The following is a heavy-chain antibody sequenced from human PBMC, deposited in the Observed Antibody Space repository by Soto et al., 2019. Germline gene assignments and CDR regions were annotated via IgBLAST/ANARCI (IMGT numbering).Heavy chain of an antibody. CDR1: YS. CDR3: ARDNLGFCTRRICYHYAFDI. D-gene: IGHD2-8*02. CDR2: ISSSSSFI. Sequence: YSMDGLLKTTGKGLEWVSFISSSSSFIYFADSVKGRFTISRDNPTNSLFLQMHSLRAEDTAVYYCARDNLGFCTRRICYHYAFDICAEATIV. J-gene: IGHJ3*02. V-gene: IGHV3-21*01.